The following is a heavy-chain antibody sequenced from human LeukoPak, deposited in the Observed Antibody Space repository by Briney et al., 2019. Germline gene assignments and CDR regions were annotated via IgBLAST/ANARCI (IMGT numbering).Heavy chain of an antibody. V-gene: IGHV4-34*01. CDR1: GGSFSGYY. Sequence: SETLSLTCAVYGGSFSGYYWSWIRQPPGKGLEWIGEISHSGSTNYNPSLKSRVTISVDTSKNQFSLKLSSVTAADTAVYYCARAGFDFWSGYYNWFDPWGQGTLVTVSS. J-gene: IGHJ5*02. CDR2: ISHSGST. CDR3: ARAGFDFWSGYYNWFDP. D-gene: IGHD3-3*01.